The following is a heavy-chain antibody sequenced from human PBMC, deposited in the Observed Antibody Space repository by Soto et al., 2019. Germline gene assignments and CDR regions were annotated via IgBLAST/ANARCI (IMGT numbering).Heavy chain of an antibody. CDR2: IYYSGST. CDR1: GGSISSGDYY. V-gene: IGHV4-31*03. CDR3: ARWWSGSRKGFDP. Sequence: QVQLQESGRGLVKPSQTLSLTCTVSGGSISSGDYYWSWIRQHPGKGLEWIGYIYYSGSTYYNPSIKSRVTISVDTSKNQCSLKLSSVTAADTAVYYCARWWSGSRKGFDPWGQGTLVTVSS. D-gene: IGHD3-3*01. J-gene: IGHJ5*02.